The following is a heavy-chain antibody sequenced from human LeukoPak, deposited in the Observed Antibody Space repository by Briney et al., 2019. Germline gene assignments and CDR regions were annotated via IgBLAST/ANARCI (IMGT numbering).Heavy chain of an antibody. D-gene: IGHD3-10*01. CDR2: IIPIFGTA. CDR1: GGTFSSYA. Sequence: ASVKVSCKASGGTFSSYAISWVRQAPGQGLEWMGGIIPIFGTANYAQKFQGRVTITADKSTSTAYMELSSLRSEDTAVYYCARVYGSGSYRYYYYMDVWGKGTTVTISS. CDR3: ARVYGSGSYRYYYYMDV. V-gene: IGHV1-69*06. J-gene: IGHJ6*03.